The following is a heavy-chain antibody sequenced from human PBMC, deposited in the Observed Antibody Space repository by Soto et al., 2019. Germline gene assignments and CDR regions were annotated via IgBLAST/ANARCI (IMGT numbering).Heavy chain of an antibody. J-gene: IGHJ6*02. D-gene: IGHD6-6*01. CDR1: GYSFTSYW. CDR3: ARQRSSSPLDYGMDV. Sequence: GESLKISCQGSGYSFTSYWISWVRQMPGKGLEWMGRIDPSDSYTNYSPSFQGHVTISADKSISTAYLQWSSLKASDTAMYYCARQRSSSPLDYGMDVWGQGTTVTVSS. V-gene: IGHV5-10-1*01. CDR2: IDPSDSYT.